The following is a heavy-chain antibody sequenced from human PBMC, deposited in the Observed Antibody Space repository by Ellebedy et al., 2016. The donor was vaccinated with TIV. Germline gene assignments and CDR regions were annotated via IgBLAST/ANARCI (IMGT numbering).Heavy chain of an antibody. Sequence: GESLKISXTVSESIFSDYYYMSWVRQAPGKGLEWVSVIYSGGSTYYADSVKGRFTISRHNSKNTLYLQMNSLRAEDTAVYYCARGEYSGSYYDDYYFDYWGQGTLVTVSS. CDR1: ESIFSDYYY. V-gene: IGHV3-53*04. D-gene: IGHD1-26*01. CDR2: IYSGGST. CDR3: ARGEYSGSYYDDYYFDY. J-gene: IGHJ4*02.